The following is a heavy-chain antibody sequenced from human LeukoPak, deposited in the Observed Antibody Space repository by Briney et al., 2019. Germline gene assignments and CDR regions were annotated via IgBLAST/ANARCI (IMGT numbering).Heavy chain of an antibody. CDR1: GYTFTSYG. Sequence: GASVKVSCKASGYTFTSYGISWVRQAPGQGLEWMGGIIPIFGTANYAQKFQGRVTITADESTSTAYMELSSLRSEDTAVYYCARAILGYDSSGYYYIYYFDYWGQGTLVTVSS. V-gene: IGHV1-69*13. CDR3: ARAILGYDSSGYYYIYYFDY. J-gene: IGHJ4*02. D-gene: IGHD3-22*01. CDR2: IIPIFGTA.